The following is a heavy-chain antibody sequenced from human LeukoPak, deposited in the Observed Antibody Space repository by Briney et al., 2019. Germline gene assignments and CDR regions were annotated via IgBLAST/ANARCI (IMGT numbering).Heavy chain of an antibody. V-gene: IGHV4-39*07. Sequence: SETLSPTCTVSGGSISSSSYYWGWIRQPPGKGLEGIGSIYYSGSTYYNPSLKSRVTISVDTSKNQFSLKLRSVTAADTAVYYCARVGGITMIVVLITDAFDIWGQGTMVTVSS. CDR1: GGSISSSSYY. CDR2: IYYSGST. D-gene: IGHD3-22*01. CDR3: ARVGGITMIVVLITDAFDI. J-gene: IGHJ3*02.